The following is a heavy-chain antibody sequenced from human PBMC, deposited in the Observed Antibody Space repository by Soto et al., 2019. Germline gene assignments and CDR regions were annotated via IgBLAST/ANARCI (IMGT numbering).Heavy chain of an antibody. CDR2: LGVRST. CDR1: GFTFSNYA. D-gene: IGHD6-13*01. CDR3: AKGTLVKPPGTRAFDV. J-gene: IGHJ3*01. Sequence: EVQLLESGGDLVQPGGSLRLSCAASGFTFSNYAMSWVRQAPGMGLEWVSTLGVRSTYYADSVKGRFTISRDNSNNALYLQMNSLRVGDTAVYYCAKGTLVKPPGTRAFDVWGQGTMVIVSS. V-gene: IGHV3-23*01.